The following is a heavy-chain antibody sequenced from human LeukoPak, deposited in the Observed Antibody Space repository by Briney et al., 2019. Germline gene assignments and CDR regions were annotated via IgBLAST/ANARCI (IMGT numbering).Heavy chain of an antibody. CDR3: ARDRNFPRDQFDY. J-gene: IGHJ4*02. Sequence: GGCLRLSCAASGFTFGSYAMSWVRQAPGKGLEWVSAISVDGSGAWYAGSVRGRSTISRDNSKSTVYLQMNSLTADDTAVYFCARDRNFPRDQFDYWGQGTLVTVSS. CDR2: ISVDGSGA. D-gene: IGHD2-2*01. V-gene: IGHV3-23*01. CDR1: GFTFGSYA.